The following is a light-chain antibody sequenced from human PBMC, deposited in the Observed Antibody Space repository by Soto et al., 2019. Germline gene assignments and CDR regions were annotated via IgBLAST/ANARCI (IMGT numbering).Light chain of an antibody. Sequence: DIQLTQSPSSLSASVGDRVTITCQASHDIITYLNWFQLRPGKVPKLLIHDASKLETGVPSRFSGSGSGTRFSLNITGLQPEDVATYYRLQFDRFPRVFGPGTTVDL. J-gene: IGKJ3*01. CDR2: DAS. CDR3: LQFDRFPRV. V-gene: IGKV1-33*01. CDR1: HDIITY.